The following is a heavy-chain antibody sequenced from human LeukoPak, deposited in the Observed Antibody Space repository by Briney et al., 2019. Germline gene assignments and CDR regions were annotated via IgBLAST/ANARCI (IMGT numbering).Heavy chain of an antibody. CDR3: ASVLWFGELGLDY. CDR2: IYHSGST. D-gene: IGHD3-10*01. J-gene: IGHJ4*02. CDR1: GGSISSSNW. V-gene: IGHV4-4*02. Sequence: SETLSLTCAVSGGSISSSNWWSWVRQPPGKGLEWIGEIYHSGSTNYNQSLKSRVTISVDKSKNQFSLKLSSVTAADTAVYYCASVLWFGELGLDYWGQGTLVTVSS.